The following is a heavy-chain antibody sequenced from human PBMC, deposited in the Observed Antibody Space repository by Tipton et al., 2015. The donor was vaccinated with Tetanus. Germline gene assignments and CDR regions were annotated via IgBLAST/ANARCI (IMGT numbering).Heavy chain of an antibody. Sequence: QLVQSGAEVKKPGASVKVSCKASGYTFTGYYIHWVRQAPGQGLEWMGWIDPNSGGTVYAQKFQGRVTMTRDTSISTAYMELGSLRSDDTAVYYCARDRGDYIYYGMDVWGPGTTVTVS. CDR1: GYTFTGYY. J-gene: IGHJ6*02. V-gene: IGHV1-2*02. CDR3: ARDRGDYIYYGMDV. CDR2: IDPNSGGT. D-gene: IGHD3-22*01.